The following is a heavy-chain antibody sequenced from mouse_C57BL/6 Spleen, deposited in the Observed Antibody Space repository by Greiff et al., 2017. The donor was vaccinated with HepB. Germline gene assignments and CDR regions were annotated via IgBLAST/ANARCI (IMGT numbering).Heavy chain of an antibody. V-gene: IGHV1-18*01. D-gene: IGHD3-3*01. CDR1: GYTFTDYN. CDR2: INPNNGGT. J-gene: IGHJ3*01. Sequence: VQLKQSGPELVKPGASVKIPCKASGYTFTDYNMDWVKQSHGKSLEWIGDINPNNGGTIYNQKFKGKATLTVDKSSSTAYMELRSLTSEDTAVYYCAREGLAEGFAYWGQGTLVTVSA. CDR3: AREGLAEGFAY.